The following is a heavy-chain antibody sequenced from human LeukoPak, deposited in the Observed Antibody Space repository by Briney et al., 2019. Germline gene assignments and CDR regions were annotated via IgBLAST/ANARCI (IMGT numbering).Heavy chain of an antibody. Sequence: GGSLRLSCAASGFTFSSYWMPWVRQAPGKGLVWVSRINSDGSSTSYADSVKGRFTISRDNAKNTLYLQMNSPRAEDTAVYYCARVPQDYYYDSSGYFGRGNYYYYGMDVWGQGTTVTVSS. J-gene: IGHJ6*02. V-gene: IGHV3-74*01. CDR2: INSDGSST. CDR3: ARVPQDYYYDSSGYFGRGNYYYYGMDV. CDR1: GFTFSSYW. D-gene: IGHD3-22*01.